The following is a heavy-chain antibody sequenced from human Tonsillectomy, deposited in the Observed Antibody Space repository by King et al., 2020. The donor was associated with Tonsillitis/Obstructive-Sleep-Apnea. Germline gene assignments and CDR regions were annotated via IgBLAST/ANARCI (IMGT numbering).Heavy chain of an antibody. J-gene: IGHJ4*02. CDR3: ARLPDYSESSGRSTYFDY. CDR1: RYSFTSYW. CDR2: TYPGDSDT. Sequence: VQLVESGAEVKKPGESLKISCKGSRYSFTSYWIGWVRQMPGKGLEWMGITYPGDSDTRYSPSFQGQVTISADKSISTAYLQWGSLKASDTAMYYCARLPDYSESSGRSTYFDYWGQGTLVTVSS. V-gene: IGHV5-51*03. D-gene: IGHD3-22*01.